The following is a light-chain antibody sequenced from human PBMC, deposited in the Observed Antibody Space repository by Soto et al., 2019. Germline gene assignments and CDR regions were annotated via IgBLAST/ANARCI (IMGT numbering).Light chain of an antibody. CDR2: DAS. Sequence: EIVLTQSPGTLSLSPGERTTLSCRASQSVSGSYLAWYQQKPGQAPRLLIYDASSRATGIPDRFSGSGSGTDFTLTISRLEAEDFAVYYCQQYGSSPRTFGQGTKVEIK. J-gene: IGKJ1*01. V-gene: IGKV3-20*01. CDR1: QSVSGSY. CDR3: QQYGSSPRT.